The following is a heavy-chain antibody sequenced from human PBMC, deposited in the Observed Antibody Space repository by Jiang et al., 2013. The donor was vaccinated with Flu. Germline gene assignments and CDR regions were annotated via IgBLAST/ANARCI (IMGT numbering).Heavy chain of an antibody. CDR3: ARQGTGGRAFDI. D-gene: IGHD2-8*02. V-gene: IGHV6-1*01. CDR1: GGSASSNSVA. CDR2: TYYRSKWYN. J-gene: IGHJ3*02. Sequence: QTLSLTCAISGGSASSNSVAWNWIRQSPLRGLEWLGRTYYRSKWYNDYAASVKSRISINPDTSKNQFSLQLNSVTPEDTAVYYCARQGTGGRAFDIWGQGAMVTVSS.